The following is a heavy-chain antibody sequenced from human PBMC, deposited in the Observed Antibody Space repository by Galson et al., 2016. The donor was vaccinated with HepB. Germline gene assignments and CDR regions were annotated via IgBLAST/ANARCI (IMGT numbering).Heavy chain of an antibody. J-gene: IGHJ4*02. CDR2: ISADNGNT. CDR1: GYTFASYA. CDR3: ARNVDQRLVGLYDH. V-gene: IGHV1-18*04. D-gene: IGHD6-25*01. Sequence: SVKVSCKASGYTFASYAITWVRQAPGQGLEWMGWISADNGNTHYAQRLQGRVTMTTDTSTTTAYMELGSLRSDDTAVYYCARNVDQRLVGLYDHWGQGTLVTVSS.